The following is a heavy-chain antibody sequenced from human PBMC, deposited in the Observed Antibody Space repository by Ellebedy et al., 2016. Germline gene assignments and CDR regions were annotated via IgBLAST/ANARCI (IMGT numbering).Heavy chain of an antibody. CDR1: GFTFSSYS. D-gene: IGHD3-16*02. J-gene: IGHJ6*02. CDR2: ISSSSSYI. V-gene: IGHV3-21*01. CDR3: ARDLRRRGSRLGELSSRYYYYGMDV. Sequence: GGSLRLSCAASGFTFSSYSMNWVRQAPGKGLEWVSSISSSSSYIYYADSVKGRFTISRDNAKNSLYLQMNSLRAEDTAVYYCARDLRRRGSRLGELSSRYYYYGMDVWGQGTTVTVSS.